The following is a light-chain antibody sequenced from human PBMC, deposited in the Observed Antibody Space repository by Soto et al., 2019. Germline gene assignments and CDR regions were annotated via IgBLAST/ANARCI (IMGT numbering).Light chain of an antibody. CDR3: QQRYNWPPT. V-gene: IGKV3-11*01. CDR1: QSVSRT. J-gene: IGKJ1*01. Sequence: EVVLTQSPATLSLSPGERANLSCRTSQSVSRTLAWYQQKSGQAPRLLIYDASNRATGIPTRFSGSGSGTDFTLTISSLEPEDLAVYYCQQRYNWPPTFGQGTKVEIK. CDR2: DAS.